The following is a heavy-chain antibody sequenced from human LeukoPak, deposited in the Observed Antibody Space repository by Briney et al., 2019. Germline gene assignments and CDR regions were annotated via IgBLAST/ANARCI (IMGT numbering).Heavy chain of an antibody. CDR1: GFTFSTYG. CDR3: ATYRQVLLPFES. V-gene: IGHV3-30*02. D-gene: IGHD2-8*02. Sequence: HPGGSLRLSCAASGFTFSTYGIPWVRQAPGKGLEWVAFIRYDGSNTYYADSVKGRFTISRDNSKSTLSLQMNSLRAEDTAIYYCATYRQVLLPFESWGQGTLVTVSS. J-gene: IGHJ4*02. CDR2: IRYDGSNT.